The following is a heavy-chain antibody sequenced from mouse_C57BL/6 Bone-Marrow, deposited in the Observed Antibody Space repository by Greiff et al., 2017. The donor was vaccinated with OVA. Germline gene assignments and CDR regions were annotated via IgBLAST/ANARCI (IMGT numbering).Heavy chain of an antibody. CDR3: ARGGNWDYFDY. V-gene: IGHV1-59*01. CDR1: GYTFTSYW. CDR2: IDPSDSYT. Sequence: QVQLKQPGAELVRPGTSVKLSCKASGYTFTSYWMHWVKQRPGQGLEWIGVIDPSDSYTNYNQKFKGKATLTVDTSSSTAYMQLSSLTSEDSAVYYCARGGNWDYFDYWGQGTTLTVSS. D-gene: IGHD4-1*01. J-gene: IGHJ2*01.